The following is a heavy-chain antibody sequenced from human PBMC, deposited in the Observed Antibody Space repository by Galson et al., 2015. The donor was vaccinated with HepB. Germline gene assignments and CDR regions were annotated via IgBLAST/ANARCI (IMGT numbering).Heavy chain of an antibody. V-gene: IGHV3-21*01. CDR1: GFTFSTYS. CDR2: ISSTSTYI. Sequence: SLRLSCAASGFTFSTYSMNWVRQSPGKGLEWVSSISSTSTYIYYAGSVKGRFTIFRDNAKNSLYLQMNSLRAEDTAVYYCARSLTVPAAANYFDAWGQGTLVTVSS. CDR3: ARSLTVPAAANYFDA. J-gene: IGHJ4*02. D-gene: IGHD2-2*01.